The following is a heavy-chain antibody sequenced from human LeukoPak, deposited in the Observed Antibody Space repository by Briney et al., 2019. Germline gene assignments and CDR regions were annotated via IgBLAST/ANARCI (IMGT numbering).Heavy chain of an antibody. V-gene: IGHV1-46*01. CDR2: INRSGGST. D-gene: IGHD1-26*01. Sequence: ASVKVSCKASVYTFTGYYMHWVRQVPGQGLEWLEIINRSGGSTSDAQKFQCRVTMTRDMSTSTVYRELSSLRSEDTAVYYCAIDRGGSGSYNDYWGQGTLVTGSS. CDR1: VYTFTGYY. J-gene: IGHJ4*02. CDR3: AIDRGGSGSYNDY.